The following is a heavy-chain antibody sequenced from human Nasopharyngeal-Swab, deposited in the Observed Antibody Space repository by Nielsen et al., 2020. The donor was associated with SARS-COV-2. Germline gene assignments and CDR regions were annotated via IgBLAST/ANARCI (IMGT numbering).Heavy chain of an antibody. Sequence: GESLKISCADSGFNFNTSWMTWVRQAPGKGLEWVANINPDGSEMQYVDSVKGRFTISRDNAENSPYLHMNSLRGDDTAVYYCAHYASAAYWGQGTLVTVSS. D-gene: IGHD2-2*01. CDR2: INPDGSEM. V-gene: IGHV3-7*03. CDR3: AHYASAAY. CDR1: GFNFNTSW. J-gene: IGHJ4*02.